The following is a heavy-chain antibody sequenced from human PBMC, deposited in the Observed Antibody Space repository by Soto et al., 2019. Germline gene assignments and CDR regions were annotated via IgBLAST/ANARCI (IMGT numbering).Heavy chain of an antibody. D-gene: IGHD1-1*01. CDR2: IYATGTT. J-gene: IGHJ5*02. CDR1: GASISGFY. Sequence: SETLSLTCTVSGASISGFYWSWIRKSAGKGREWIGRIYATGTTDYNPSLKSRVMMSVDTSKKQFSLKLRSVTAADTAVYYCVRDGTKTLRAWFDPWGQGISVTVSS. V-gene: IGHV4-4*07. CDR3: VRDGTKTLRAWFDP.